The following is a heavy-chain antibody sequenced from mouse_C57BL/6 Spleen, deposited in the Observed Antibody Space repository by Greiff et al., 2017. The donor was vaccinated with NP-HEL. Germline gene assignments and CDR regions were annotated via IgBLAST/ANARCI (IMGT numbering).Heavy chain of an antibody. Sequence: QVQLQQPGTELVKPGASVKLSCKASGYTFTSYWMHWVKQRPGQGLEWIGNINPSNGGTNYNEKFKSKATLTVDKSSSTAYMQLSSLTSEDSAVYYCARGGSYYGNYVGYAMDYWGQGTSVTVSS. J-gene: IGHJ4*01. CDR3: ARGGSYYGNYVGYAMDY. D-gene: IGHD2-1*01. CDR2: INPSNGGT. CDR1: GYTFTSYW. V-gene: IGHV1-53*01.